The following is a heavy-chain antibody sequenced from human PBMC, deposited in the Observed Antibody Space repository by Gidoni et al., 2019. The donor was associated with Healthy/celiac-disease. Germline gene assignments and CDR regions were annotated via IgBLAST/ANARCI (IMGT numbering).Heavy chain of an antibody. CDR3: ARQGEDYYDSSGFGWFDP. J-gene: IGHJ5*02. D-gene: IGHD3-22*01. CDR1: GGSISRYY. CDR2: IYYSGST. V-gene: IGHV4-59*01. Sequence: QVQLQESGPGLVKPSETLSLTCTVSGGSISRYYWSWIRQPPGKGLEWIGYIYYSGSTNYNPSLKSRVTISVDTSKNQFSLKLSSVTAADTAVYYCARQGEDYYDSSGFGWFDPWGQGTLVTVSS.